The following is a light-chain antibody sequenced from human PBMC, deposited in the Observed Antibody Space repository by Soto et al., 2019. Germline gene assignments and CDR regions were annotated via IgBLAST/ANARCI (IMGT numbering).Light chain of an antibody. V-gene: IGLV1-47*01. CDR2: RNN. Sequence: QSVLTQPPPAPGTPGQRVTISCSGSSSNIGSNYVYWYQQLPGTAPKLLIYRNNQRPSGVPDRFSGSKSGTSAPLAISGLRSEDEADYYCAACDDSLSGYVFGTGTKVTVL. CDR3: AACDDSLSGYV. J-gene: IGLJ1*01. CDR1: SSNIGSNY.